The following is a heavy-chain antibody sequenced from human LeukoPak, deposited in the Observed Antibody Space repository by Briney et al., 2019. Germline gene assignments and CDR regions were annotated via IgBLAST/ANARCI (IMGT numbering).Heavy chain of an antibody. D-gene: IGHD3-22*01. CDR1: GGSISSSSYY. V-gene: IGHV4-39*07. CDR3: ARYYYDSSGYSQLDY. J-gene: IGHJ4*02. CDR2: IHYSGST. Sequence: KPSETLSLTCTVSGGSISSSSYYWGWIRQPPGKGLEWIGSIHYSGSTNYNPSLKSRVTISVDTSKNQFSLKLSSVTAADTAVYYCARYYYDSSGYSQLDYWGQGTLVTVSS.